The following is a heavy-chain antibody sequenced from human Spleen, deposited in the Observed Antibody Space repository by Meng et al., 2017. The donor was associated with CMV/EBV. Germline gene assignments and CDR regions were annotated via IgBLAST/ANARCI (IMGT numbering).Heavy chain of an antibody. V-gene: IGHV1-58*01. D-gene: IGHD3-3*01. CDR3: AAADYDFWSGYLYYFHGMDV. J-gene: IGHJ6*02. CDR2: IVVGSGNT. Sequence: SVKVSCKASGFTCSKSAVQWVRQARGQGLEWIGWIVVGSGNTNYAQRFQERVTITRDMSTSTAYMELSSLRSEDTAVYFCAAADYDFWSGYLYYFHGMDVWGQGTTVTVSS. CDR1: GFTCSKSA.